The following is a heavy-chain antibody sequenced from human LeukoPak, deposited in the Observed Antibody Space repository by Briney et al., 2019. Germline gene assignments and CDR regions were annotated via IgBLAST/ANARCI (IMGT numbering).Heavy chain of an antibody. CDR1: GGSISSYY. V-gene: IGHV4-59*08. D-gene: IGHD5-12*01. CDR3: ARHRSGYDPIYYYYYYMDV. Sequence: PSETLSLTCTVSGGSISSYYWSWIRQPPGKGLEWIGYIYYSGSTNYNPSLKSRVTISVDTSKNQFSLKLSSVTAADTAVYYCARHRSGYDPIYYYYYYMDVWGKGTTVTISS. CDR2: IYYSGST. J-gene: IGHJ6*03.